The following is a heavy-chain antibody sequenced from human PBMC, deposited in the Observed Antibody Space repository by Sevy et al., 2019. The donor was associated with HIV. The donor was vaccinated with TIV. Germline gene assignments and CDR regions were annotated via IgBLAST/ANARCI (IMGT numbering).Heavy chain of an antibody. J-gene: IGHJ3*02. CDR2: SYYSGST. V-gene: IGHV4-39*01. CDR3: ARGQGVFYFDTSGYDAFHI. CDR1: GGSIGSSTYY. D-gene: IGHD3-22*01. Sequence: SETLSLTCTVSGGSIGSSTYYWGWIRQPPGKGLEWVGSSYYSGSTYYNPSLKSRVTISVDTSKNQFSLKLGSVTAADTAVYYCARGQGVFYFDTSGYDAFHIWGQGTMVTVSS.